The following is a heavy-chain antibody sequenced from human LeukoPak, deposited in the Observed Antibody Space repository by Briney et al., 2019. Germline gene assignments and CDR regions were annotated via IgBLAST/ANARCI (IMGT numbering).Heavy chain of an antibody. D-gene: IGHD2-15*01. CDR1: GFTFSSYG. CDR2: ISYDGGNK. CDR3: ARGRYCSGGSCYSWYNYYYMDV. J-gene: IGHJ6*03. V-gene: IGHV3-30*04. Sequence: GRSLRLSCAASGFTFSSYGMHWVRQAPGKGLEWVAVISYDGGNKYYAGSVKGRLTISRDNSKNTLYLQMNSLRADDTAVYYCARGRYCSGGSCYSWYNYYYMDVWGKGTTVIVSS.